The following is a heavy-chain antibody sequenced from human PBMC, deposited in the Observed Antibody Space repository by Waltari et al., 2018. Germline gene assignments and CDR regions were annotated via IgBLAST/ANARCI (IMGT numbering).Heavy chain of an antibody. Sequence: QVQLQESGPGLVKPSETLSLTCAVSGYSFSSCYYSGWIRQPPGKGLEWIGNIYHSGSTHYNPSLKSRVTISVDTSKNQFSLKLSSVTAADTAVYYCARRAAITAAGPTYYMDVWGKGTTVTVSS. J-gene: IGHJ6*03. CDR1: GYSFSSCYY. D-gene: IGHD6-13*01. CDR3: ARRAAITAAGPTYYMDV. CDR2: IYHSGST. V-gene: IGHV4-38-2*01.